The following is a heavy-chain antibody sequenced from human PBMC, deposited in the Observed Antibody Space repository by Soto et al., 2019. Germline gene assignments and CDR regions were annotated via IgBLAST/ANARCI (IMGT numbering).Heavy chain of an antibody. D-gene: IGHD2-2*01. V-gene: IGHV1-18*01. CDR3: ARDAPAAIGYYYYGMDV. Sequence: ASVKVSCKASGYTFTSYGISWVRQAPGQGLEWMGWISAYNGNANYAQKLQGRVTTTTDTSTSTAYMELRSLRSDDTAVYYCARDAPAAIGYYYYGMDVWGQGTTVTVS. CDR2: ISAYNGNA. CDR1: GYTFTSYG. J-gene: IGHJ6*02.